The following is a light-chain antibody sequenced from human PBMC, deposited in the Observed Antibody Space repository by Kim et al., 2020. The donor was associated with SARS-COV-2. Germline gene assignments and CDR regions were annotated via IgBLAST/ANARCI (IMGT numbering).Light chain of an antibody. CDR2: GNT. Sequence: TVTISCTGSSSNIGTVYDVHWYQHLPGIAPNLLIFGNTNRPSGVPDRFSGSKSGTSASLAITGLQAEDEADYYCQSFASSLSTYVFGSGTKVTVL. CDR1: SSNIGTVYD. V-gene: IGLV1-40*01. J-gene: IGLJ1*01. CDR3: QSFASSLSTYV.